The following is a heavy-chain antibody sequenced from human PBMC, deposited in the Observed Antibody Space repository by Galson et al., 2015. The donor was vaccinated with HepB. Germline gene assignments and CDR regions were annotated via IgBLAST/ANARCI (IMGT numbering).Heavy chain of an antibody. CDR1: GYTFTGYY. D-gene: IGHD6-13*01. Sequence: SVKVSCKASGYTFTGYYMHWVRQAPGQGLEWMGRINPNSGGTNYAQKFQGRVTMTRDTSISTAYMELSRLRSDDTAVYYCARGGYSSSWSPPAGKGDYWGQGTLVTVSS. J-gene: IGHJ4*02. V-gene: IGHV1-2*06. CDR2: INPNSGGT. CDR3: ARGGYSSSWSPPAGKGDY.